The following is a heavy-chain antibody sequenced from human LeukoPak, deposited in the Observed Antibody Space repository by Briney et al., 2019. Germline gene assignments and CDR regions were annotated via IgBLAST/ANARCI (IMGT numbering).Heavy chain of an antibody. V-gene: IGHV3-30-3*01. CDR3: ARGYDSSGYYAGEWFDP. Sequence: GRSLRLSCAASGFTFSSYAMHWVRQAPGKGLEWVAVISYDGSNKYYADSVKGRFTISRDNSKNTLYLQMNSLRAEDTAVYYCARGYDSSGYYAGEWFDPWGQGILVTVSS. CDR1: GFTFSSYA. CDR2: ISYDGSNK. J-gene: IGHJ5*02. D-gene: IGHD3-22*01.